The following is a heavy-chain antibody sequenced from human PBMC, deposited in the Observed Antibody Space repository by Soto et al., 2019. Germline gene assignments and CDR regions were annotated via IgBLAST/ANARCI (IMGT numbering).Heavy chain of an antibody. V-gene: IGHV3-48*02. Sequence: GSLRLSCAASGFTFSSYSMNWVRQAPGKGLEWVSYISSSSSTIYYADSVKGRFTISRDNAKNSLYLQMNSLRDEDTAVYYCACHSTHYYDSSGYYYRAEYFQHWGQGTLVTVSS. CDR2: ISSSSSTI. CDR1: GFTFSSYS. CDR3: ACHSTHYYDSSGYYYRAEYFQH. D-gene: IGHD3-22*01. J-gene: IGHJ1*01.